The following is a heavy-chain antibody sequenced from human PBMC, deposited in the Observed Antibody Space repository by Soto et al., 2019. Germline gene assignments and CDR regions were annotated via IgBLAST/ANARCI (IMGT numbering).Heavy chain of an antibody. CDR2: ISSSSSYT. CDR3: AKDPITFLTGYDRGVYFDS. J-gene: IGHJ4*02. V-gene: IGHV3-11*05. Sequence: GGSLRLSCAASGFTFSDYYMSWVRQAPGKGLEWVSYISSSSSYTNYADSVKGRFTISRDNSKNMLYLQMNSLRAEDTAVYYCAKDPITFLTGYDRGVYFDSWGQGTLVTVSS. CDR1: GFTFSDYY. D-gene: IGHD3-9*01.